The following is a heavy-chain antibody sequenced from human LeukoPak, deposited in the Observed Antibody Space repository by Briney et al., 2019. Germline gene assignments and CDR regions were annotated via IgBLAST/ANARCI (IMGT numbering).Heavy chain of an antibody. J-gene: IGHJ4*02. D-gene: IGHD6-19*01. CDR2: ISSSSSYT. V-gene: IGHV3-11*03. CDR3: ASKTGYSSGWYDY. Sequence: LSLTCAVYGGSFSGYYWSWIRQAPGKGLEWVSYISSSSSYTNYADSVKGRFTISRDNAKNSLYLQMNSLRAEDTAVYYCASKTGYSSGWYDYWGQGTLVTVSS. CDR1: GGSFSGYY.